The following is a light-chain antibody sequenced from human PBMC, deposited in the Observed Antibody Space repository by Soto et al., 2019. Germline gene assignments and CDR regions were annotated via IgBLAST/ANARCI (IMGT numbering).Light chain of an antibody. CDR3: QQSVT. V-gene: IGKV1-13*02. Sequence: AIQLTQSPSSLSASVGDRVSITCRASQGISQDISSTLAWYQQKPGKPPKLLIYDASTLESGVSSRFSGRGSGTDFTLTISSLQPEDFATYYCQQSVTFGGGTKVDIK. CDR1: QGISQDISST. J-gene: IGKJ4*01. CDR2: DAS.